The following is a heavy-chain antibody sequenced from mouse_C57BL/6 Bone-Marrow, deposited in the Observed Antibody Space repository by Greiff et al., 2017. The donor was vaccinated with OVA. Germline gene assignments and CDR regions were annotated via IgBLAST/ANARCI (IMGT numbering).Heavy chain of an antibody. Sequence: QVQLQQSGPELVKPGASVKMSCKASGYTFTDYNMHWVKQSHGKSLEWIGRIDPNSGGTKYNEKFKSKATLTVDKPSSTAYMQLSSLTSEDSAVYYCARTPRWLLRAMDYWGQGTSVTVSS. V-gene: IGHV1-72*01. D-gene: IGHD2-3*01. CDR1: GYTFTDYN. CDR3: ARTPRWLLRAMDY. CDR2: IDPNSGGT. J-gene: IGHJ4*01.